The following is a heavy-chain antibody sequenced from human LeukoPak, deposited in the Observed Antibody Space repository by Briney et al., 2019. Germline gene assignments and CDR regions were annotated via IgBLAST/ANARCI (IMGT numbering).Heavy chain of an antibody. J-gene: IGHJ4*02. CDR1: GGSISSSSYY. D-gene: IGHD5-24*01. CDR3: ARQNVATTHFDY. V-gene: IGHV4-39*01. CDR2: IYYSGST. Sequence: PSETLSLTCTVSGGSISSSSYYWGWIRQPPGTGLQWIGSIYYSGSTYYNPSLKRRVTISVGTSKNQFSLKLSSVTAADTAVYYCARQNVATTHFDYWGQGTLVTVSS.